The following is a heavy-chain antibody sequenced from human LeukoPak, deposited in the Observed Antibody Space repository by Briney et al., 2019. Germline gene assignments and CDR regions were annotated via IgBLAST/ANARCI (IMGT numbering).Heavy chain of an antibody. Sequence: GGSLRLSCAASGFTFSSYAMSWVRQAPGEGLEWVSTISGSGGSTYYADPVKGRFTISRDNSKNTLYLQMNSLRVEDTAVYYCAKDLSAHHLFAQHADHWGQGTLVTVSS. CDR3: AKDLSAHHLFAQHADH. CDR1: GFTFSSYA. CDR2: ISGSGGST. D-gene: IGHD1-14*01. J-gene: IGHJ4*02. V-gene: IGHV3-23*01.